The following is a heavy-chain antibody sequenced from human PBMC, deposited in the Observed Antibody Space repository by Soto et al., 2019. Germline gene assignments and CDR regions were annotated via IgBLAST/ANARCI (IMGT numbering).Heavy chain of an antibody. CDR3: ARDDKYAFDI. Sequence: ESGGGVVQPGRSLRLSCAASGFTFSSYAMHWVRQAPGKGLEWVAVISYDGSNKYYADSVKGRFTISRDNSKNTLYLQMNSLRAEDTAVYYCARDDKYAFDIWGQGTMVTVSS. CDR1: GFTFSSYA. V-gene: IGHV3-30-3*01. CDR2: ISYDGSNK. J-gene: IGHJ3*02. D-gene: IGHD3-22*01.